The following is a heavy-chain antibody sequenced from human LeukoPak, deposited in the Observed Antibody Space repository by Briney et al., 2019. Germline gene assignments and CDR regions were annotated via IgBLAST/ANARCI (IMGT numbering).Heavy chain of an antibody. D-gene: IGHD6-13*01. V-gene: IGHV4-34*01. CDR2: INYSGST. CDR3: GNSISAGGSFWYFDR. J-gene: IGHJ2*01. Sequence: SETLSLTCAVYGGSFSGYYWSWIRQPPGKGLEWIGDINYSGSTNYNPSLKSRVTISIDTYKHQFSLKLSSVSAADAAVYARGNSISAGGSFWYFDRWGRGTLVTVSS. CDR1: GGSFSGYY.